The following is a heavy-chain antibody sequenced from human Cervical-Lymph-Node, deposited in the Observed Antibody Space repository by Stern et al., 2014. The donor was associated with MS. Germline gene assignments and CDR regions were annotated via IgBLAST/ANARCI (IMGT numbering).Heavy chain of an antibody. D-gene: IGHD3-22*01. J-gene: IGHJ4*02. CDR2: IYYSGST. CDR3: ARDSSGYYLHFDY. V-gene: IGHV4-61*01. Sequence: VQLVESGAGLVKPSETLSLTCTVSGCSFSSGSYYWSWILPGPGMGLEGMGYIYYSGSTIDNPSLKSRVTISVDTSKNQFSLKLSSVTAADTVVYYCARDSSGYYLHFDYWGQGTLVTVSS. CDR1: GCSFSSGSYY.